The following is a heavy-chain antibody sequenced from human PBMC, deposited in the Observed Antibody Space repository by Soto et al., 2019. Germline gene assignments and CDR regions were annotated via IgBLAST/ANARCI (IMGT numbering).Heavy chain of an antibody. D-gene: IGHD6-13*01. Sequence: EVQLVESGGGLVQPGRSLRLSCAASGFTFDDYARHWVRQTAEKGLEWVSGISWNSGSIGHADSVKGRFTISRDNAKNSLYLQMNSLRAEDTALYYCVKDLAYSSSGNFAYCGQGTLVTVSS. CDR3: VKDLAYSSSGNFAY. CDR1: GFTFDDYA. V-gene: IGHV3-9*01. CDR2: ISWNSGSI. J-gene: IGHJ4*02.